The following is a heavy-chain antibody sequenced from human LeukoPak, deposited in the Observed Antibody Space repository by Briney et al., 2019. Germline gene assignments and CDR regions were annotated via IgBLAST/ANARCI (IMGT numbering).Heavy chain of an antibody. V-gene: IGHV1-46*01. CDR1: GYTFTNYY. CDR2: INPSPGST. D-gene: IGHD3-10*01. Sequence: GASVKVSCKASGYTFTNYYMQWVRQAPGQGLEWIGIINPSPGSTTYAQKFQGRVTMARDTSTSTVYMELSSLRSEDTAVYYCARGGLLQKYNCFDPWGQGTLVTVSS. J-gene: IGHJ5*02. CDR3: ARGGLLQKYNCFDP.